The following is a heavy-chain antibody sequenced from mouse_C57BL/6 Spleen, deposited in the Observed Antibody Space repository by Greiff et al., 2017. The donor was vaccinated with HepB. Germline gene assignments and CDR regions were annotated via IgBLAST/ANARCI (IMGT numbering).Heavy chain of an antibody. J-gene: IGHJ4*01. CDR2: ISNLAYSI. CDR3: ARQRGSTIVNYYAMDY. V-gene: IGHV5-15*01. CDR1: GFTFSDYG. Sequence: DVKLQESGGGLVQPGGSLKLSCAASGFTFSDYGMAWVRQAPRKGPEWVAFISNLAYSIYYADTVTGRFTISRENAKNTLYLEMSSLRSEDTAMYYCARQRGSTIVNYYAMDYWGQGTSVTVSS. D-gene: IGHD2-5*01.